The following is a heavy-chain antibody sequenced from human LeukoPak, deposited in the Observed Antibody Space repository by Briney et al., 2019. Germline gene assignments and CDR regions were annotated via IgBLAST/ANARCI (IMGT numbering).Heavy chain of an antibody. V-gene: IGHV3-23*01. J-gene: IGHJ4*02. D-gene: IGHD2-2*01. Sequence: AGGSLRLSCAASGFTFGNYAMSWVRQTLEKGLEWVSGISGSGATTHYADSVQGRFTISRDKSMSTVSLQMNSLRAEDTAVYYCAREPSLLGYCSSTSCYDSPGPRHFDYWGQGTLVTVSS. CDR3: AREPSLLGYCSSTSCYDSPGPRHFDY. CDR1: GFTFGNYA. CDR2: ISGSGATT.